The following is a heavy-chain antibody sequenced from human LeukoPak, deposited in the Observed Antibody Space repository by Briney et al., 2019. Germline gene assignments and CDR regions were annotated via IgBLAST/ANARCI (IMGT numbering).Heavy chain of an antibody. CDR1: GDSLSDYF. V-gene: IGHV4-59*08. J-gene: IGHJ3*02. CDR3: ARGRGYGGNYLRSFDI. D-gene: IGHD1-26*01. Sequence: SETLSLTCTVSGDSLSDYFWSWIRQPPGKGLEWIGYNSGSTNYNASLKSRVTTLLVRSKNQFSLKLSSVTAADTAVYYCARGRGYGGNYLRSFDIWGQGTMVTVSS. CDR2: NSGST.